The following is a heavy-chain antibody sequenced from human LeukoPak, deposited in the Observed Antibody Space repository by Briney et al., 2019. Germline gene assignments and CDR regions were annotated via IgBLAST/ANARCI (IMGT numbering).Heavy chain of an antibody. V-gene: IGHV4-30-2*01. CDR1: GGSISSGGYS. J-gene: IGHJ4*02. CDR3: ARASFMGAGYYFDY. Sequence: PSETLSLTCAVSGGSISSGGYSWSWIRQPPGKGLEWIGYIYHSGSTYYNPSLKSRVTISVDRSKNQFSLKLSSVTAADTAVYYCARASFMGAGYYFDYWGQGTLVTVSS. D-gene: IGHD1-26*01. CDR2: IYHSGST.